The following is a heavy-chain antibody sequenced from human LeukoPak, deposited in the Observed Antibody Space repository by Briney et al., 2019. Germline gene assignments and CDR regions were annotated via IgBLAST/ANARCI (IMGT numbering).Heavy chain of an antibody. J-gene: IGHJ4*02. CDR2: FDPEDGET. D-gene: IGHD3-10*01. CDR3: ATGYGPMVQGVIIYY. Sequence: ASVKVSCKVSGYTLTELSMHWVRQAPGKGLEWTGGFDPEDGETIYAQKFQGRVTMTEDTSTDTAYMELSSLRSEDTAVYYCATGYGPMVQGVIIYYWGQGTLATISS. CDR1: GYTLTELS. V-gene: IGHV1-24*01.